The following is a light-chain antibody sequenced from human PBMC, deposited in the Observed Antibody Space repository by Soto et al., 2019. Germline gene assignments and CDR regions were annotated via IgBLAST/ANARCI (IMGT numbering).Light chain of an antibody. CDR2: DAS. V-gene: IGKV3-11*01. J-gene: IGKJ1*01. CDR1: QTISNT. CDR3: QQRSKWRT. Sequence: EVVMTQSPATLSVSPGDKVSLSCRANQTISNTLAWYQQKPGQAPSLLIYDASKRATGIPARFSGSGFGTDFTLTIRSLEPEDFAVYYCQQRSKWRTFGQGTKLDIK.